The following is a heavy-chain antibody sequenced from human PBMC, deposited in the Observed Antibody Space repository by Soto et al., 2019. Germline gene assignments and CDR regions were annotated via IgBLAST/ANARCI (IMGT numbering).Heavy chain of an antibody. V-gene: IGHV3-15*01. CDR1: GFTFSNAW. CDR2: IKSKTDGGTT. CDR3: TTESLTYYYGMDV. Sequence: VGSLRLSCAASGFTFSNAWMSWVRQAPGKGLEWVGRIKSKTDGGTTDYAAPVKGRFTISRDDSKNTLYLQMNSLKTEDTAVYYCTTESLTYYYGMDVWGQGTTVTVSS. J-gene: IGHJ6*02. D-gene: IGHD2-21*02.